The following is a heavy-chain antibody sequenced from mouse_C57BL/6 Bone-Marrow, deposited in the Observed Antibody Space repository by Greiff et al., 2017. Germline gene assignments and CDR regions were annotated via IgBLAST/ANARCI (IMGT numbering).Heavy chain of an antibody. D-gene: IGHD1-1*01. J-gene: IGHJ4*01. CDR1: GYTFTSYW. CDR3: TMFYYYGSSSLYAMDY. V-gene: IGHV1-5*01. CDR2: IYPGNSDT. Sequence: EVQLQQSGTVLARPGASVKMSCKTSGYTFTSYWMHWVKQRPGQGLEWIGAIYPGNSDTSYNQKFKGKAKLTAVTSASTAYMELSSLTNEDSAVYYCTMFYYYGSSSLYAMDYWGQGTSVTVSS.